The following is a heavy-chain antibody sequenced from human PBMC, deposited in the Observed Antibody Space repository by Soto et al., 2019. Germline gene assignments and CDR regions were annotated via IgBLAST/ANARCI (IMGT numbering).Heavy chain of an antibody. CDR1: GFTVTSNY. D-gene: IGHD2-2*01. CDR3: ARKPPGAIQGWAYGMDV. J-gene: IGHJ6*02. Sequence: EVQLVETGGGLIPPWGSLRLSCAASGFTVTSNYMIWVRQPPGKGLEWFSTTFSGGTTNYADSVKGRFPISRDTSKNTLDLQMNNLRVEDTAVYYCARKPPGAIQGWAYGMDVWCQGTTVSVSS. CDR2: TFSGGTT. V-gene: IGHV3-53*02.